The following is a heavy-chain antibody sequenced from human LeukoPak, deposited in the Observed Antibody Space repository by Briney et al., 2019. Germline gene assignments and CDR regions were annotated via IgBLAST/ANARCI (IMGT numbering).Heavy chain of an antibody. CDR2: INPRGGSA. CDR1: GYTFTSFF. V-gene: IGHV1-46*01. CDR3: ARDYHGSGSLTTFDS. J-gene: IGHJ4*02. D-gene: IGHD3-10*01. Sequence: ASVKVSCKASGYTFTSFFMHWVRQAPGQGLEWMGIINPRGGSATSAQRFQGRLTVSRDTSTSTVYMELSSLTSEDTAVYYCARDYHGSGSLTTFDSWGQGTLVTVSS.